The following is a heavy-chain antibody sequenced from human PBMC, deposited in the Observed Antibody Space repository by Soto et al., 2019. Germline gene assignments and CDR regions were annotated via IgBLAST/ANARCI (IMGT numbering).Heavy chain of an antibody. J-gene: IGHJ6*02. CDR3: ARPPNSGPPYYYYYGMDV. D-gene: IGHD6-19*01. CDR2: ISYDGSNK. CDR1: GFTFSSYA. V-gene: IGHV3-30-3*01. Sequence: PGGSLRLSCAASGFTFSSYAMHWVRQAPGKGLEWVAVISYDGSNKYYADSVKGRFTISRDNSKNTLYLQMNSLRAEDTAVYYCARPPNSGPPYYYYYGMDVWGQGTTVTVSS.